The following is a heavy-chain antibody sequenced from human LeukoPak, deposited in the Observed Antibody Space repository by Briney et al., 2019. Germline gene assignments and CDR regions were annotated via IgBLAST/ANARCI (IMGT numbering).Heavy chain of an antibody. D-gene: IGHD6-19*01. V-gene: IGHV4-59*08. CDR1: GGSISSYY. Sequence: PSETLSLTCTVSGGSISSYYWSWIRQPPGKGLEWIGYIYYSGSTYYNPSLKSRVTISVDTSKNQFSLKLSSVTAADTAVYYCARQEVDSSGWYSHYYFDYWGQGTLVTVSS. CDR3: ARQEVDSSGWYSHYYFDY. CDR2: IYYSGST. J-gene: IGHJ4*02.